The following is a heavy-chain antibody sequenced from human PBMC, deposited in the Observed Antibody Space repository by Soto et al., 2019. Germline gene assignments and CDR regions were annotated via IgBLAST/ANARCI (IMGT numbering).Heavy chain of an antibody. V-gene: IGHV3-33*01. D-gene: IGHD3-9*01. CDR1: GFTFSSYG. CDR3: ARGVDYDILTGYYKTDSNWFDP. Sequence: QVQLVESGGGVVQPGRYLRLSCAASGFTFSSYGMHWVRKAPGKGLEWVAVIWYDGSNKYYADSVKGRFTISRDNSKNTLYLQMNSLRAEESAVYYCARGVDYDILTGYYKTDSNWFDPWGQGTLVTVSS. CDR2: IWYDGSNK. J-gene: IGHJ5*02.